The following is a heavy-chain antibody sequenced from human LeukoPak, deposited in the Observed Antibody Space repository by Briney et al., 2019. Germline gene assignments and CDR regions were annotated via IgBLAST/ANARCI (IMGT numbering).Heavy chain of an antibody. CDR2: ISGSGGST. J-gene: IGHJ3*02. CDR1: GFTFSSYA. CDR3: ARAYYYGSGSYSAAFDI. Sequence: GESLRLSCAASGFTFSSYAMSWVRQAPGKGLEWVSAISGSGGSTYYADSVKGRFTISRDNSKNTLYLQMNSLRAEDTAVYYCARAYYYGSGSYSAAFDIWGQGTMVTVSS. D-gene: IGHD3-10*01. V-gene: IGHV3-23*01.